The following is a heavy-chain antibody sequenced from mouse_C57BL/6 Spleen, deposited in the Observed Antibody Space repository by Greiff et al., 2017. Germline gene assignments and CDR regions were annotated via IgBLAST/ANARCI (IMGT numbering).Heavy chain of an antibody. CDR2: IYPRSGNT. CDR3: ARGGSGISLPYAMDY. J-gene: IGHJ4*01. D-gene: IGHD1-1*01. Sequence: QVQLQQPGAELARPGASVKLSCKASGYTFTSYGISWVKQRPGQGLEWIGEIYPRSGNTYYNEKFKGKATLTADKSSSTAYMELRSLTSEDSAVDFCARGGSGISLPYAMDYWGQGTSVTVSS. V-gene: IGHV1-81*01. CDR1: GYTFTSYG.